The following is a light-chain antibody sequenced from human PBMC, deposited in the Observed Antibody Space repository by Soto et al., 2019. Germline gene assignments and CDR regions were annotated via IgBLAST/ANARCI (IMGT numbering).Light chain of an antibody. V-gene: IGLV2-14*03. CDR2: DVS. CDR1: SRDVGTYKY. Sequence: QSVLTQPASVSASPGQSITISCTGTSRDVGTYKYVSWYQHHPGKAPKLMIYDVSNRPSGVSNRFSGSKSGNTASLIISGLQTEDEADYYCSSNTTSSTMVFGGGTKVTVL. CDR3: SSNTTSSTMV. J-gene: IGLJ2*01.